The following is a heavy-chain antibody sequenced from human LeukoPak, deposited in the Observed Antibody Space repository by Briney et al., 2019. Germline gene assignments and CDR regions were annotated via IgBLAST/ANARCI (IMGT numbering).Heavy chain of an antibody. D-gene: IGHD4-17*01. V-gene: IGHV1-69*01. CDR2: IIPIFGTA. CDR3: ARIVTHDYGDLDY. Sequence: SVKVSCKASGGTFSSYAISWVRQAPGQGLEWMGGIIPIFGTANYAQEFQGRVTITADESTSTAYMELSSLRSEDTAVYYCARIVTHDYGDLDYWGQGTLVTVSS. CDR1: GGTFSSYA. J-gene: IGHJ4*02.